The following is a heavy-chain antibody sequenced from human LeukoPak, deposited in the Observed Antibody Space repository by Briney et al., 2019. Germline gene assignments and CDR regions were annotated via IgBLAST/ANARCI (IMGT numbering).Heavy chain of an antibody. CDR1: GFTFTNSA. CDR3: ARGLPDGSSNPADY. Sequence: SVKVSCKASGFTFTNSAVQWVRQARGQRLEWIGWIVVGSGNSNYAQKSQERVTITRDMSTSTAYMELSSLRSEDTAVYYCARGLPDGSSNPADYWGQGTLVTVSS. D-gene: IGHD1-26*01. CDR2: IVVGSGNS. J-gene: IGHJ4*02. V-gene: IGHV1-58*01.